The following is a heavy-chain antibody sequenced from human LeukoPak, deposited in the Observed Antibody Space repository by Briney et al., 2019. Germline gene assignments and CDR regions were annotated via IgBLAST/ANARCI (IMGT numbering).Heavy chain of an antibody. Sequence: GGSLRLSCAASGFTFSTYAMTWVRQAPGKGLEWVSEISDSGGSTFYADSVRGRFTISRDSSKNTAYLQMDSLSAEDTAVYYCAKLLRGVVVPYYDYWGQGTVVTVSS. V-gene: IGHV3-23*01. CDR3: AKLLRGVVVPYYDY. CDR2: ISDSGGST. CDR1: GFTFSTYA. J-gene: IGHJ4*02. D-gene: IGHD3-10*01.